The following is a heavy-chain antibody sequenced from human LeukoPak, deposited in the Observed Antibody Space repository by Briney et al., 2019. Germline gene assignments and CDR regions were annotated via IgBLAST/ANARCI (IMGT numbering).Heavy chain of an antibody. Sequence: PSETLSLTCTVSSGSISSGSYHWTWIRQPAGKRLDWVGRIDSSGSTNYNPSLKIRITISIDTSKNQFSLKLTSVTAADTALYYCASDSTTSWYGQDFWGQGTLVTVSS. CDR2: IDSSGST. CDR1: SGSISSGSYH. CDR3: ASDSTTSWYGQDF. V-gene: IGHV4-61*02. J-gene: IGHJ4*02. D-gene: IGHD1-26*01.